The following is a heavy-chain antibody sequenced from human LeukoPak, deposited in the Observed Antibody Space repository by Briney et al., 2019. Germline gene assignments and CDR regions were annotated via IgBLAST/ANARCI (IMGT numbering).Heavy chain of an antibody. D-gene: IGHD2-15*01. CDR1: GGSISSGDYY. J-gene: IGHJ4*02. CDR3: ARAYCSGGSCPLDY. Sequence: SETLSLTCTVSGGSISSGDYYWSRIRQPPGKGLEWIGYIYYSGSTYYNPSLKSRVTISVDTSKNQFSLKLSSVTAADTAVYYCARAYCSGGSCPLDYWGQGTLVTVSS. CDR2: IYYSGST. V-gene: IGHV4-30-4*01.